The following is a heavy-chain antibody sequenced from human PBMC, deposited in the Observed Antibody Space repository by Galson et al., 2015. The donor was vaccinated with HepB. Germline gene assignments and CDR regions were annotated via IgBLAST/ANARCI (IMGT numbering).Heavy chain of an antibody. Sequence: SLRLSCAASGFTFSSYWMSWVRQAPGKGLEWVANIKQDGSEKYYVDSVKGRFTISRDNAKNSLYLQMNSLRAEDTAVYYCARDPDIAAAGTKGWFDPWGQGTLVTVSS. V-gene: IGHV3-7*03. CDR3: ARDPDIAAAGTKGWFDP. J-gene: IGHJ5*02. CDR1: GFTFSSYW. CDR2: IKQDGSEK. D-gene: IGHD6-13*01.